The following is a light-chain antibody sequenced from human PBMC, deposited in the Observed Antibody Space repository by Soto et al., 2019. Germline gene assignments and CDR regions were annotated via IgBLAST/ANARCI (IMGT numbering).Light chain of an antibody. Sequence: DIQMTQSPSSLSASVGDRVTITCRASQSISSYLNWYQQKPGKAPKLLIYAASSLQSGVPSRFSGSGSGTDLTIKISSLQTEYVGTDYCQQSYSTPYSXCQGTKVDIK. CDR3: QQSYSTPYS. V-gene: IGKV1-39*01. J-gene: IGKJ2*03. CDR1: QSISSY. CDR2: AAS.